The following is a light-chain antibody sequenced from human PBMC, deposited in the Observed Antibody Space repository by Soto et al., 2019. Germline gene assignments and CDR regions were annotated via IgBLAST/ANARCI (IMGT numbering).Light chain of an antibody. V-gene: IGKV1-39*01. CDR3: QQSYSPSIT. CDR2: SAS. CDR1: QRINIY. Sequence: DIQMTQSPSSLSTSVGDRVTITCRASQRINIYLNWYRQKPGKAPELLIYSASNLQSGVPSRFSGSGSGTEFTLTISSLQPEDFATYYCQQSYSPSITFGQGTRLEIK. J-gene: IGKJ5*01.